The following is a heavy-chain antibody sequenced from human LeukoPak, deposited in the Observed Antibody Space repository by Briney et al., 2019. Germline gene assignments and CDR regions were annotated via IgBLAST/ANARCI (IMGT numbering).Heavy chain of an antibody. V-gene: IGHV3-74*01. CDR3: ARDNYDILILFDY. CDR2: INSDGGST. CDR1: GFTFSSYW. Sequence: QSGGSLRLSCAASGFTFSSYWMHWVRQAPGKGLVWVSRINSDGGSTSYADSVKGRFTISRDNAKNTLYLQMNSLRAEDTAVYYCARDNYDILILFDYWGQGTLVTVSS. J-gene: IGHJ4*02. D-gene: IGHD3-9*01.